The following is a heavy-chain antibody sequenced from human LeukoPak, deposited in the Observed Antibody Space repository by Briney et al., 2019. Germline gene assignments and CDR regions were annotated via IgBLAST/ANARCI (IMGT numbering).Heavy chain of an antibody. D-gene: IGHD5-12*01. CDR3: ARGYSGYDYFDY. Sequence: SETLSLTCTVSGGSISSYYWSWIRQPPGKGLEWIGYIYYSGSTIYSPSLKSRVTISVDTSKNQFSLKLSSVTAADTAVYYCARGYSGYDYFDYWGQGTLVTVSS. V-gene: IGHV4-59*01. CDR2: IYYSGST. CDR1: GGSISSYY. J-gene: IGHJ4*02.